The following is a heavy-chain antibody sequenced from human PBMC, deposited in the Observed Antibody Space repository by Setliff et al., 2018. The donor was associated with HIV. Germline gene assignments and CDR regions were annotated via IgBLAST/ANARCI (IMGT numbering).Heavy chain of an antibody. V-gene: IGHV1-3*01. CDR1: GYTFSTNA. CDR2: INAGDGNT. Sequence: ASVKVSCKAFGYTFSTNAIHWVRQAPGQRLEWMGYINAGDGNTRYSEKFQGRVTITRDTSANTAYMELSSLRSEDTAVYYCASPTSIAVAGTHRGKDYYYYGMDVWGQGTTVTVSS. J-gene: IGHJ6*02. D-gene: IGHD6-19*01. CDR3: ASPTSIAVAGTHRGKDYYYYGMDV.